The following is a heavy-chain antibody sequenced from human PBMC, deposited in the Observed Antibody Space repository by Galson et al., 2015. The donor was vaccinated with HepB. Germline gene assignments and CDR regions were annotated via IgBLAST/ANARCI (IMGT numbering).Heavy chain of an antibody. CDR1: GYTFISYA. J-gene: IGHJ4*02. V-gene: IGHV1-3*01. Sequence: SVKVSCKASGYTFISYAMHWVRQAPGQRLEWMGWINAGNGNTKYSQKFQGRVTITRDTSASTAYMELSSLRSEDTAVYYCARDQRYYGSGQLDYWGQGTLVTVSS. CDR3: ARDQRYYGSGQLDY. CDR2: INAGNGNT. D-gene: IGHD3-10*01.